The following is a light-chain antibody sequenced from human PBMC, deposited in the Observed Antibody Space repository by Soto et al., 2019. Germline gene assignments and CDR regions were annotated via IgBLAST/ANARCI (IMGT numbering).Light chain of an antibody. J-gene: IGLJ3*02. CDR1: SSDVGTYKS. V-gene: IGLV2-23*01. CDR3: CSYAGSGTWV. CDR2: EDT. Sequence: QSALTQPASVSGSPGQSITISCTGTSSDVGTYKSVSWYQQHPGKVPSLTIYEDTMRPSGVSNRFSGSKSGNTASLTISGLQAEDEADYYCCSYAGSGTWVFGGGTKLTVL.